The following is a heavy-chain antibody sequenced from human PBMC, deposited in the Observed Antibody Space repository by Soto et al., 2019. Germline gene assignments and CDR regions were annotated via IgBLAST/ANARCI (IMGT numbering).Heavy chain of an antibody. CDR2: IRSKAYGGTT. CDR1: GFTFVDYA. CDR3: SKPINAGGIHYVMYQLLFHDY. J-gene: IGHJ4*02. V-gene: IGHV3-49*03. Sequence: GGSLRLSCTASGFTFVDYAMSWFRQAPGKGLEWVGFIRSKAYGGTTEYAASVKGRFTISRDDSKSIAYLQMNSLKTEDTAVYYCSKPINAGGIHYVMYQLLFHDYWGQGTLVSVSS. D-gene: IGHD2-2*01.